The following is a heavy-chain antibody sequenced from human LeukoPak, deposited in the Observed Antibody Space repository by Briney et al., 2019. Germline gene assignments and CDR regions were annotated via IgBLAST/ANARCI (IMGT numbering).Heavy chain of an antibody. Sequence: SETLSLTCTVSVGSISSSSYYWGWIRQPPGKGLEWLGSIYYSGSTYYNPSLKSRVTISVDTSKNQFSLKLSSVTAADTAVYYCARQSPIVVVTASFDYWGQGTLVTVSS. D-gene: IGHD2-21*02. CDR3: ARQSPIVVVTASFDY. J-gene: IGHJ4*02. V-gene: IGHV4-39*01. CDR1: VGSISSSSYY. CDR2: IYYSGST.